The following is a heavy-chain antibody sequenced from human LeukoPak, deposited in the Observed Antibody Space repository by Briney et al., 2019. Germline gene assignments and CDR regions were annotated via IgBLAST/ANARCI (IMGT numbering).Heavy chain of an antibody. CDR2: IYYSGST. CDR1: GGSISSYY. J-gene: IGHJ4*02. V-gene: IGHV4-59*01. Sequence: SETLSLTCTVSGGSISSYYWSWIRQPPGKGLEWIGYIYYSGSTNYNPSLKSRVTISVDTSKNQFSLKLSSVTAADTAVYYCAKHFVVVTVIHQFDFWGQGALVTVSS. CDR3: AKHFVVVTVIHQFDF. D-gene: IGHD2-21*02.